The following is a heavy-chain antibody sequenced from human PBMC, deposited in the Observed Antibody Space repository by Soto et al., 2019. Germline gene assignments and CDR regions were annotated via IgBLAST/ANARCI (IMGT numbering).Heavy chain of an antibody. CDR1: GYTFTSYG. CDR3: ARDLYYDSIAVCAFDI. D-gene: IGHD3-22*01. Sequence: ASVKVSCKASGYTFTSYGISWVRQAPGQGLEWMGWISAYNGNTNYAQKLQGRVTMTTDTSTSTAYMELRSLRSDDTAVYYCARDLYYDSIAVCAFDIWGQGTMVTVSS. CDR2: ISAYNGNT. J-gene: IGHJ3*02. V-gene: IGHV1-18*01.